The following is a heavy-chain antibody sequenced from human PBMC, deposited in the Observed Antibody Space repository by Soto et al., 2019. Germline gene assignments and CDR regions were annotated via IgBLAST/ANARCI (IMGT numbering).Heavy chain of an antibody. CDR1: GGSISSSSYY. V-gene: IGHV4-39*01. Sequence: PSETLSLTCAVSGGSISSSSYYWGWIRQPPGKGLEWIGSISYSGSTYYNPSLKSRVTISVDTSKNQFSLKLSSVTAADTAVYYCARRYSSAFDIWGQGTMVTVSS. D-gene: IGHD6-13*01. J-gene: IGHJ3*02. CDR2: ISYSGST. CDR3: ARRYSSAFDI.